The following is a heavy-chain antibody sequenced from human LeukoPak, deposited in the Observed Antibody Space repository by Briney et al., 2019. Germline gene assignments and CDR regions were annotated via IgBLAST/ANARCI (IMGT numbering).Heavy chain of an antibody. CDR1: GYTFTSFD. J-gene: IGHJ3*01. V-gene: IGHV1-8*01. CDR2: MNPDSGGT. CDR3: ASRTSSGYDYDVFDL. D-gene: IGHD5-12*01. Sequence: ASVKVSCKASGYTFTSFDINWVRQTAGQGLEWMGWMNPDSGGTGYAPKFQGRVIMTRNTSIRTAYMELSSLTSEDTAVYYCASRTSSGYDYDVFDLWGQGTVVTVSS.